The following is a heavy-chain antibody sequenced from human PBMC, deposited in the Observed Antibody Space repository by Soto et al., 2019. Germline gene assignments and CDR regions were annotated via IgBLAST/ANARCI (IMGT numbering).Heavy chain of an antibody. J-gene: IGHJ4*02. CDR2: TYSGGTT. CDR1: GFTVSRNY. CDR3: ARGPHYSNLDY. Sequence: EVQVVESGGGLIQPGGSLRLSCAASGFTVSRNYMSWVRQAPGKGLEWVSVTYSGGTTYYADSVKGRFTISRDNSKNTLYLQMNSLRAEDTAVYYCARGPHYSNLDYWGQGTLVTVSS. D-gene: IGHD4-4*01. V-gene: IGHV3-53*01.